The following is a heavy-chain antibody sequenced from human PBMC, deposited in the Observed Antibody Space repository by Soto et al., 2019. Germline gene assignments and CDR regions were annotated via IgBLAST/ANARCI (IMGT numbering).Heavy chain of an antibody. J-gene: IGHJ4*02. CDR3: ARDHYYDSSGYYPYYFDY. CDR2: IIPIFGTA. D-gene: IGHD3-22*01. CDR1: GGTFSSYA. Sequence: SVKVSCKASGGTFSSYAISWVRQAPGQGLEWMGGIIPIFGTANYAQKFQGRVTITADESTSTAYMELSSLRSEDTAVYYCARDHYYDSSGYYPYYFDYWGQGTLVTVSS. V-gene: IGHV1-69*13.